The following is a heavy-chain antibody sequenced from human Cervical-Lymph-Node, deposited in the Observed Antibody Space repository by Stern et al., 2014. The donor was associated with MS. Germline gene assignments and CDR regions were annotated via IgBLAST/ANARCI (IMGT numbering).Heavy chain of an antibody. Sequence: VQLEQSGSELKKPGASVKVSCKTSGYTFTNNAMSWVRQAPGQGLEWMGHVNTNSGNPTYAQRLTGRFVFSLDASVSTAYLQISSLKAEDTAVYYWSRVSNSGYYGDYWGQGTLVTVSS. J-gene: IGHJ4*02. V-gene: IGHV7-4-1*02. CDR1: GYTFTNNA. CDR2: VNTNSGNP. D-gene: IGHD3-22*01. CDR3: SRVSNSGYYGDY.